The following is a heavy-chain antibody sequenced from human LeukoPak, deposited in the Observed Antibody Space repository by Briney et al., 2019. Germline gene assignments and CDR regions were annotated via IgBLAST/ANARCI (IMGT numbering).Heavy chain of an antibody. V-gene: IGHV1-69*04. CDR3: ATIGTVSNYYNYYGMDV. J-gene: IGHJ6*02. CDR2: IIPILGIA. Sequence: ASVKVSCKASGGTFSSYAISWVRQAPGQGLEWMGRIIPILGIANYAQKFQGRVTITADKSTSTAYMELSSLRSEDTAVYYCATIGTVSNYYNYYGMDVWGQGTTVTVSS. D-gene: IGHD4-17*01. CDR1: GGTFSSYA.